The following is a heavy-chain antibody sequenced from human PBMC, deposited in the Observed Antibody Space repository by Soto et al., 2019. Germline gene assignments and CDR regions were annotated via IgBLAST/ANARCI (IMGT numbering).Heavy chain of an antibody. V-gene: IGHV6-1*01. J-gene: IGHJ3*02. CDR1: GDSVSSNSAA. Sequence: KQSQTLSLTCAISGDSVSSNSAAWNWIRQSPSRGLEWLGRTYYRSKWYNDYAVSVKSRITINPDTSKNQFSLQLNSVTPEDTAVYYCASGGSRIAVAGTSPGDAFDIWGQGTMVTVSS. CDR2: TYYRSKWYN. CDR3: ASGGSRIAVAGTSPGDAFDI. D-gene: IGHD6-19*01.